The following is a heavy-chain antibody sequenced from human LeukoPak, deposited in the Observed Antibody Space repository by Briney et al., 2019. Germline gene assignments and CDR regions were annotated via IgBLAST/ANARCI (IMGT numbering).Heavy chain of an antibody. V-gene: IGHV4-39*01. D-gene: IGHD4-17*01. CDR1: GGSIRSSHYY. CDR3: ARQGGDNGYYYFDF. CDR2: VYYSGST. Sequence: PSETLSLTCSVSGGSIRSSHYYWGWIRQPPGQGLEWIASVYYSGSTYYTPSLRSRVTISIDTSKNQFSLKLTYVTAADTAVFYCARQGGDNGYYYFDFWGQGTLVTVSS. J-gene: IGHJ4*02.